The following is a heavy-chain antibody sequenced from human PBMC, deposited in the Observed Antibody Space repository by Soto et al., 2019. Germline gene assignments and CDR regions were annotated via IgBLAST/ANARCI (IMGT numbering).Heavy chain of an antibody. CDR3: ARDRIAVDYDFWSGYYGPYYSYGMDV. V-gene: IGHV1-2*04. CDR1: GYTFTGYY. J-gene: IGHJ6*02. Sequence: ASVKVSCKASGYTFTGYYMHWVRQAPGQGLEWMGWINPNSGGTNYAQKFQGWVTMTRDTSISTAYMELSRLRSDDTAVYYCARDRIAVDYDFWSGYYGPYYSYGMDVWGQGTTVTVSS. D-gene: IGHD3-3*01. CDR2: INPNSGGT.